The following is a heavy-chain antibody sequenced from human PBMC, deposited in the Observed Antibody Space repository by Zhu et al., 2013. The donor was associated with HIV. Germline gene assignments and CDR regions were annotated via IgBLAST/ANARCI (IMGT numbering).Heavy chain of an antibody. J-gene: IGHJ3*02. CDR3: ARGRGPHWAFDI. V-gene: IGHV4-59*01. CDR2: IYYSGST. D-gene: IGHD3-16*01. Sequence: QVQLQESGPGLVKPSETLSLTCTVSGGSISSYYWSWIRQPPGKGLEWIGYIYYSGSTNYNPSLKSRVTISVDTSKNQFSLKLSSVTAADTAVYYCARGRGPHWAFDIWGQGTMVTVSS. CDR1: GGSISSYY.